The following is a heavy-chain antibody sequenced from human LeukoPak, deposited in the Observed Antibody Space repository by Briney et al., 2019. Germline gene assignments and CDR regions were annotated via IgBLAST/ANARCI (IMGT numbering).Heavy chain of an antibody. CDR2: IYHSGST. V-gene: IGHV4-38-2*02. Sequence: PSETLSLTCTVSGYSISSGYYWGWIRQPPGKGLEWIGSIYHSGSTYYNPSLKSRVTISVDTSKNQFSLKLSSVTAADTAVYYCARDHDFWSGSGFDPWGQGTLVTVSS. CDR3: ARDHDFWSGSGFDP. CDR1: GYSISSGYY. D-gene: IGHD3-3*01. J-gene: IGHJ5*02.